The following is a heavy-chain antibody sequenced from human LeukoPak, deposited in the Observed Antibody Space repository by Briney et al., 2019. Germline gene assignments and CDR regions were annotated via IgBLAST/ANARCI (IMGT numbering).Heavy chain of an antibody. CDR1: GGSITSGGFY. Sequence: SQTLSLTCTVSGGSITSGGFYWSWIRQLPGKGLEWIGYIYYSGSTYYNPSPKSRVTISVDTSKNQFSLKLSSVTAADTAVYYCARDQRYCSGGNCYFFDYWGQGTLVTVSS. CDR2: IYYSGST. D-gene: IGHD2-15*01. V-gene: IGHV4-31*03. CDR3: ARDQRYCSGGNCYFFDY. J-gene: IGHJ4*02.